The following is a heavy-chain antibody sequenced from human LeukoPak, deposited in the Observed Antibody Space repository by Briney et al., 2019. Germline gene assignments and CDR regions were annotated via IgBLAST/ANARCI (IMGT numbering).Heavy chain of an antibody. CDR3: TRTITRRGYSYGYSY. Sequence: GGSLRLSCTASGFTFGDYAMSWVRQAPGKGLEWVGFIRSKAYGGTTEYTASVKGRFTISRDDSKSIAYLQMNSLKTEDTAVYHCTRTITRRGYSYGYSYWGQGTLVTVSS. D-gene: IGHD5-18*01. CDR2: IRSKAYGGTT. J-gene: IGHJ4*02. CDR1: GFTFGDYA. V-gene: IGHV3-49*04.